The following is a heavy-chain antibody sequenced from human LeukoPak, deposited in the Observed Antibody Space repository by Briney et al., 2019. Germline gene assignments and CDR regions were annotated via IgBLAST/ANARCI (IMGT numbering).Heavy chain of an antibody. CDR3: ARKSIAAAGTNYYYGMDV. CDR1: GFTFSSYA. CDR2: IKQDGSEK. J-gene: IGHJ6*02. V-gene: IGHV3-7*01. Sequence: GGSLRLSCAASGFTFSSYAMSWVRQAPGKGLEWVANIKQDGSEKYYVDSVKGRFTISRDNAKNSLYLQMNSLRAEDTAVYYCARKSIAAAGTNYYYGMDVWGQGTTVTVSS. D-gene: IGHD6-13*01.